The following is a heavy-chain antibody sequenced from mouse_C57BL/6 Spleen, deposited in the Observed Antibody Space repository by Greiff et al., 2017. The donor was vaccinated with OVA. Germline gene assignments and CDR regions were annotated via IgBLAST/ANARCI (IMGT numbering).Heavy chain of an antibody. CDR2: IDPETGGT. V-gene: IGHV1-15*01. CDR1: GYTFTDYE. D-gene: IGHD2-4*01. J-gene: IGHJ2*01. Sequence: VQLQQSGAELVRPGASVTLSCKASGYTFTDYEMHWVKQTPVHGLEWIGAIDPETGGTAYNQKFKGKAILTADKSSSTAYMELRSLTSEDSAVYYGTREGMGLRKGFDYWGQGTTLTVSS. CDR3: TREGMGLRKGFDY.